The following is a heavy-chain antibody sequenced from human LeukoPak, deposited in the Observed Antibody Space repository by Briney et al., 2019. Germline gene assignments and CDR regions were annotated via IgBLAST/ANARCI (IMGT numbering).Heavy chain of an antibody. D-gene: IGHD3-10*01. CDR3: ARSGFGVLYYYGMDV. V-gene: IGHV3-23*01. J-gene: IGHJ6*02. CDR1: GFTFGTYA. CDR2: ISSSGTRT. Sequence: GGSLRLSCAASGFTFGTYAMGCVRQAPGKGLEWVSAISSSGTRTYYADSVKGRFTISRDNSKNTLYLQMNSLRAEDTAVYYCARSGFGVLYYYGMDVWGQGTTVTVSS.